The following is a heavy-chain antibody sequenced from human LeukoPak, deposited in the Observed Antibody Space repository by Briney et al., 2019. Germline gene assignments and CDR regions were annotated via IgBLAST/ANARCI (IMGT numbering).Heavy chain of an antibody. CDR2: IYHSGST. J-gene: IGHJ6*03. CDR3: ARSWGSSTNGGYYYYYYMDV. V-gene: IGHV4-30-2*01. D-gene: IGHD2-2*01. CDR1: GGSISSGGYY. Sequence: SETLSLTCTVSGGSISSGGYYWSWIRQPPGKGLEWIGYIYHSGSTYYNPSLKSRVTISVDRSKNQFSLKLSSVTAADTAVYYCARSWGSSTNGGYYYYYYMDVWGKGTTVTVSS.